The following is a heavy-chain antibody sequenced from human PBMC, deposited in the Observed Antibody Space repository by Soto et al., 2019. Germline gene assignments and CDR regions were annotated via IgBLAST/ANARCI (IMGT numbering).Heavy chain of an antibody. CDR2: INPNGGIT. J-gene: IGHJ4*02. V-gene: IGHV1-46*01. Sequence: QVQLVQSGAEVKKPGASVRVSCKASGYTFTHYYIHWVRQAAGKGLEWMGIINPNGGITTYAQKFRAGFSMTRDTSTSTVYLELSSLRSEDSAVYYCATSVNSAMAFDYWGQGTLVTVSS. CDR1: GYTFTHYY. CDR3: ATSVNSAMAFDY. D-gene: IGHD5-18*01.